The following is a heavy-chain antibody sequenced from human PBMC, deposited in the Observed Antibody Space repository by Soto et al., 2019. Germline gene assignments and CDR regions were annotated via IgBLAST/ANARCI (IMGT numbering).Heavy chain of an antibody. D-gene: IGHD6-19*01. CDR1: VFNFNTYE. CDR3: ATQGYSSGWNYFDY. V-gene: IGHV3-48*03. Sequence: WGSLRLSCEASVFNFNTYEINWFRHSPWKGLEWISYITGSGKTVKYADSVKGRFTTSRDNAKNLVFLQLNSLRAEDTAVYYCATQGYSSGWNYFDYWGQGTLVTVSS. J-gene: IGHJ4*02. CDR2: ITGSGKTV.